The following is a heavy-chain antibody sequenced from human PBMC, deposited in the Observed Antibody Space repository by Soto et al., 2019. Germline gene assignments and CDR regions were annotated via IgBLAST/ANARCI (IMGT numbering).Heavy chain of an antibody. J-gene: IGHJ1*01. CDR1: GGSISSSSYY. CDR3: ATVWFGESQH. Sequence: QLQLQESGPGLVKPSETLSLTCTVSGGSISSSSYYWGWIRQPPGKGLEWIGSIYYSGSTYYNPALKGRVTIAVDTSKTPFSRKLSSVTAADTAVYYGATVWFGESQHWGQGTLVTVSS. CDR2: IYYSGST. V-gene: IGHV4-39*01. D-gene: IGHD3-10*01.